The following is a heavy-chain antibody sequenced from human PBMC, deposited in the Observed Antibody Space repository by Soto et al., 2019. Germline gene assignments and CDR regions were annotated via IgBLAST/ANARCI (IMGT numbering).Heavy chain of an antibody. CDR1: GFTFSSYS. D-gene: IGHD4-17*01. J-gene: IGHJ6*02. CDR3: ARDSGDYYGMDV. Sequence: GESLKISCAASGFTFSSYSMNWVRQAPGKGLEWVSYISRSSSTIYYADSVKGRFTISRDNAKNSLYLQMNSLRDEDTAVYYCARDSGDYYGMDVWGQGTTVTVSS. V-gene: IGHV3-48*02. CDR2: ISRSSSTI.